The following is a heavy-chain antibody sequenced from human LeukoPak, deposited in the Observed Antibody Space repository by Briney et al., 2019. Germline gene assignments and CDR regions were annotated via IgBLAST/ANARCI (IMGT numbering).Heavy chain of an antibody. Sequence: GGSLRLSCAASGFSFSSYWMHWVRQAPGKGLVWVSRIKSDGKTNYADSVKGRFTISGDNAKNTVSLQMNSLRAEDTGVYYCARAPSEIGGYYPEYFRHWGQGTLVTISS. J-gene: IGHJ1*01. D-gene: IGHD3-22*01. CDR3: ARAPSEIGGYYPEYFRH. CDR1: GFSFSSYW. V-gene: IGHV3-74*01. CDR2: IKSDGKT.